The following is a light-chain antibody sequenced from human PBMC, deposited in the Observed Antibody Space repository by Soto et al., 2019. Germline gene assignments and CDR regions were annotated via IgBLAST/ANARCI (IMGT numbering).Light chain of an antibody. CDR3: SSYTTSSIV. V-gene: IGLV2-14*01. CDR1: SSDVGGYKY. J-gene: IGLJ1*01. Sequence: QSVLTQPASVSGSPGQSITLSCTGTSSDVGGYKYVSWYQHHPGKAPKLMIYEVSNRPSGVSNRFSGSKSDNTASLTISGLQAEDEADYYCSSYTTSSIVFGTGTKVTVL. CDR2: EVS.